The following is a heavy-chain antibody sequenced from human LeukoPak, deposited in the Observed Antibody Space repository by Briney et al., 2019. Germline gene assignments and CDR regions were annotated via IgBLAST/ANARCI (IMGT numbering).Heavy chain of an antibody. J-gene: IGHJ4*02. Sequence: GGSLRLSCAASGFTFSSYSMNWVRQAPGKGLEWVSSISSSSYIYYADSVKGRFTISRDNAKNSLYLQMNSLRAEDTAVYYCARDGHFETGFDYWGQGALVTVSS. CDR2: ISSSSYI. V-gene: IGHV3-21*01. CDR3: ARDGHFETGFDY. CDR1: GFTFSSYS. D-gene: IGHD3-3*02.